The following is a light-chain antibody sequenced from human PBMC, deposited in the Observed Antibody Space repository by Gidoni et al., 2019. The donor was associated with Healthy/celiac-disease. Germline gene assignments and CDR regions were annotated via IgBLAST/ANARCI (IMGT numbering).Light chain of an antibody. Sequence: SSELTQDPAVSVPLGQTVRITCQGDSLRSYYASWYQQKPGQAPVLVIYGKNNRPSGIPDRFSGSSSGNTASLTITGAQAEDEADYYCNSRDSSGNHLWVFGGGTKLTVL. J-gene: IGLJ3*02. CDR2: GKN. CDR1: SLRSYY. V-gene: IGLV3-19*01. CDR3: NSRDSSGNHLWV.